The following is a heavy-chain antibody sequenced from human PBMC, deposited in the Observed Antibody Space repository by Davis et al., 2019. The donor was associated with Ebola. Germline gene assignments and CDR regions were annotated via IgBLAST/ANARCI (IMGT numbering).Heavy chain of an antibody. Sequence: GGSLRLSCEVSGFTFSSYSMNWVRQAPGKGLEWIAYISSSGFSIYYADAAKGRFRISRDNANAKNSWFLHMDSLRDEDTAVYFCVRGLHQYDFDYWGQGTLVTVSS. V-gene: IGHV3-48*02. CDR2: ISSSGFSI. CDR1: GFTFSSYS. D-gene: IGHD4-11*01. J-gene: IGHJ4*02. CDR3: VRGLHQYDFDY.